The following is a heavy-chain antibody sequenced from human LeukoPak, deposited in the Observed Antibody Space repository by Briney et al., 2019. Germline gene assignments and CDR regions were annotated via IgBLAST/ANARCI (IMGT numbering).Heavy chain of an antibody. J-gene: IGHJ4*02. CDR2: ISTSSATV. D-gene: IGHD3-10*01. Sequence: GGSLRLSCAASGFTFRSYSMNWVRQAPGKGLEWVSYISTSSATVYYADSVRGRFTISRDNAKNAPFLQMNSLRTEDTAVYYCAVNHASGTYFLKYWGQGTLVTVSS. CDR3: AVNHASGTYFLKY. CDR1: GFTFRSYS. V-gene: IGHV3-48*01.